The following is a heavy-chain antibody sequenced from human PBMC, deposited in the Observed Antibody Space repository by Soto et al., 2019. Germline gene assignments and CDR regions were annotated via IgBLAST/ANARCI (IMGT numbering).Heavy chain of an antibody. V-gene: IGHV4-39*01. CDR3: ARHIVVVPAANLGAGYNWFDP. D-gene: IGHD2-2*01. CDR1: GGSISSSSYY. J-gene: IGHJ5*02. CDR2: IYYSGST. Sequence: PSETLSLTCTVSGGSISSSSYYWGWIRQPPGKGLEWIGSIYYSGSTYYNPSLKSRVTISVDTSKNQFSLKLSSVTAADTAVYYCARHIVVVPAANLGAGYNWFDPWGQGTLVTVSS.